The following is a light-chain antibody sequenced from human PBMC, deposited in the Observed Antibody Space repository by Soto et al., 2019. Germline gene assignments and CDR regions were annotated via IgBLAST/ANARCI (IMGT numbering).Light chain of an antibody. CDR3: SSYTSRSTLV. J-gene: IGLJ2*01. CDR2: DVT. CDR1: STDVGGYNY. Sequence: QSALTQPASVSGSPGQSITISCTGTSTDVGGYNYVSWYQHHPGKAPKLMIYDVTIRPSGVSNRFSGSKSANTASLTISGLQAEDEADYYCSSYTSRSTLVFGGGTQLTVL. V-gene: IGLV2-14*03.